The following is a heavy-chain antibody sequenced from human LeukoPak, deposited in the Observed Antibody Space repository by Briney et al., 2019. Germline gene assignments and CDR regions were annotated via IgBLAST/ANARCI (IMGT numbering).Heavy chain of an antibody. CDR2: ITGDGFTT. CDR3: ARDVRPDY. D-gene: IGHD6-6*01. J-gene: IGHJ4*02. V-gene: IGHV3-43*02. CDR1: GFIFDDSA. Sequence: GGSLRLSCAAAGFIFDDSAMHWVRQAPGKGLEWVSLITGDGFTTYYADSVKGRFTISRDNGKNSLYLQMNSLRTEDTALYYCARDVRPDYWGQGTLVTVST.